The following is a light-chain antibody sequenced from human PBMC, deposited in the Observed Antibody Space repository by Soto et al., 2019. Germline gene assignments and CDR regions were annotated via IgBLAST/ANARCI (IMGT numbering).Light chain of an antibody. V-gene: IGKV1-17*01. CDR2: AVS. CDR3: LQHHSYPQT. J-gene: IGKJ1*01. Sequence: DIKMTQSPSSLSASVGGGVTITCRASQGIKNDLAWYHQKPGKAPKRLIYAVSSLQSEVPSRFSGSGSGTEFTLTISSLQPEDVATYYCLQHHSYPQTLGQGTKVDIK. CDR1: QGIKND.